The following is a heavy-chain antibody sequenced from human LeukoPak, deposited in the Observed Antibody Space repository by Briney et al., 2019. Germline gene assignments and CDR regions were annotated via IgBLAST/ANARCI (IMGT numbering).Heavy chain of an antibody. Sequence: GGSLTLSCAASGFTFCSYSMNWLLHAPGKGLEWVSSISSSSSYIYYADSVKGRFTISRDNAKNSLYLQMNSLRAEDTAVYYCARWVPGYCSGGSCYVDYWGEGTLVTVSS. CDR3: ARWVPGYCSGGSCYVDY. D-gene: IGHD2-15*01. J-gene: IGHJ4*02. V-gene: IGHV3-21*01. CDR2: ISSSSSYI. CDR1: GFTFCSYS.